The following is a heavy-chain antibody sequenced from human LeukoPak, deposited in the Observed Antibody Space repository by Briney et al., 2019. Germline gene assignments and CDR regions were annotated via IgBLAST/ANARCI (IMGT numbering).Heavy chain of an antibody. J-gene: IGHJ4*02. CDR3: ARDTLFDY. CDR1: GFTFSEYA. Sequence: GGSLRLSCAASGFTFSEYAMSWVRQAPGKGLEWVSYISSSSSTIYYADSVKGRFTISRDNAKNSLYLQMNSLRAEDTAVYYCARDTLFDYWGQGTLVTVSS. V-gene: IGHV3-48*04. CDR2: ISSSSSTI.